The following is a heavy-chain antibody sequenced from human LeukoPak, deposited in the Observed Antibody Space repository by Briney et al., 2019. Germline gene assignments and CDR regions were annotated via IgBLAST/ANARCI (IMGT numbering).Heavy chain of an antibody. CDR1: GYTFTGYY. Sequence: ASVKVSCKASGYTFTGYYMHWVRQAPGQGLEWMGRINPNSGGTNYAQKFQGRVTMTRDTSISTAYMELSRLRSDDTAVYYCAREAFRVVVVAATKNWFDPWGQGTLVTVSS. J-gene: IGHJ5*02. CDR3: AREAFRVVVVAATKNWFDP. V-gene: IGHV1-2*06. CDR2: INPNSGGT. D-gene: IGHD2-15*01.